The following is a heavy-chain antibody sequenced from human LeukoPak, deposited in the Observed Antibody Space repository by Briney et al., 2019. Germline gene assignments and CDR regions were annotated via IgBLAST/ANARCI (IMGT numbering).Heavy chain of an antibody. Sequence: SRSLSLTCSLSLVSVSRAPYYCGAIRHHPRKCLAWIGYIDYSGSTYDNPSLKTRLTISLDTSRNQFSLRLSSVTAADTALYYCAMFGRIYGTTWHSRDFWGQGTLVTVSS. J-gene: IGHJ4*02. D-gene: IGHD3-3*02. CDR1: LVSVSRAPYY. V-gene: IGHV4-31*03. CDR3: AMFGRIYGTTWHSRDF. CDR2: IDYSGST.